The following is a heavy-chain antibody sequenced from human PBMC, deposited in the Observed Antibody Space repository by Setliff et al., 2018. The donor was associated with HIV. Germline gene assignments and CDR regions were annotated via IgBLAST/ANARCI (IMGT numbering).Heavy chain of an antibody. J-gene: IGHJ3*02. CDR2: INTNTGNP. CDR1: GYTFTSYA. D-gene: IGHD3-9*01. Sequence: GASVKVSCKASGYTFTSYAMNWVRQAPGQGLEWMGWINTNTGNPTYAQGFTGRVVFSLDTSVSTAYLQISSLKAEDTAVYYCARTLTGYSAHDAFDIWGQGTMVTVSS. CDR3: ARTLTGYSAHDAFDI. V-gene: IGHV7-4-1*02.